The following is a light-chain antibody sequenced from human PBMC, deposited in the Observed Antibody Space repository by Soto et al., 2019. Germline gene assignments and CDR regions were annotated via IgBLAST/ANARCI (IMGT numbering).Light chain of an antibody. CDR1: QSMSSW. J-gene: IGKJ1*01. V-gene: IGKV1-5*01. Sequence: DLQITQSPSTLSASVGARVTITCRASQSMSSWLAWYQQKPGKAPKLLIYDASSLESGVPSRFSGSGFGIEFTLTISSLQPDDFATDYCQQYNSYLFGQGTKVENK. CDR2: DAS. CDR3: QQYNSYL.